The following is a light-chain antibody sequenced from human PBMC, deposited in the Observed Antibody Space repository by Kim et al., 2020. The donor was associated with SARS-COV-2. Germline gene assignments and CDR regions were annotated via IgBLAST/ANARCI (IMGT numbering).Light chain of an antibody. J-gene: IGKJ5*01. CDR1: HSVSSSH. CDR2: GTS. CDR3: QQYGTSPPIT. Sequence: PGERDSRTCRARHSVSSSHLAWYQQKHGQAPRLRIYGTSTRATGIADRFSGSGSGTDFTLTVSRLEPEDAAVYDCQQYGTSPPITFCQGTRLEIK. V-gene: IGKV3-20*01.